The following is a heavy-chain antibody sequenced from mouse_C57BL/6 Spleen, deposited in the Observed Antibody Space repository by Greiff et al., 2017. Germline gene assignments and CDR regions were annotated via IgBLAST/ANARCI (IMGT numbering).Heavy chain of an antibody. V-gene: IGHV14-2*01. CDR1: GFNIKDYY. CDR3: ARGLRRRAWFAY. J-gene: IGHJ3*01. Sequence: DVKLQESGAELVKPGASVKLSCTASGFNIKDYYMHWVKQRTEQGLEWIGRIDPEDGETKYAPKFQGKATITADTSSNTAYLQLSSLTSEDTAVYYCARGLRRRAWFAYWGQGTLVTVSA. CDR2: IDPEDGET. D-gene: IGHD2-4*01.